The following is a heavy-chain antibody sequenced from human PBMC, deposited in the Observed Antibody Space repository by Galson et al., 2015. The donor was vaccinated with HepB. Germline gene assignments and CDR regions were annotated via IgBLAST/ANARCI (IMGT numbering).Heavy chain of an antibody. D-gene: IGHD2-2*01. CDR1: GYTFTSYE. J-gene: IGHJ6*03. CDR2: MNPSSGDT. CDR3: ARGKGYCSSTSCYSPADYYYYYMDV. V-gene: IGHV1-8*01. Sequence: SVKVSCKASGYTFTSYEINWVRQATGRGLEWMGWMNPSSGDTGYAQKFQGRVTMTGNTSISTAYMELSSLRSEDTALYYCARGKGYCSSTSCYSPADYYYYYMDVWGKGTTVTVSS.